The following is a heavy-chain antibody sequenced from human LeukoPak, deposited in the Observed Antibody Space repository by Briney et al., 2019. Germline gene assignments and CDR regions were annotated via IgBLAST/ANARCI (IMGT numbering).Heavy chain of an antibody. J-gene: IGHJ4*02. Sequence: GGSLRLSCAASGFTFSSYGMHWVRQAPGKGLEWVAVIWYDGSNKYYADSVKGRFTISRDNSKNTLYLQMNSLRAEDTAVYYCARDDSGSDYTFDYWGQGTLVTVSS. D-gene: IGHD1-26*01. V-gene: IGHV3-33*01. CDR2: IWYDGSNK. CDR3: ARDDSGSDYTFDY. CDR1: GFTFSSYG.